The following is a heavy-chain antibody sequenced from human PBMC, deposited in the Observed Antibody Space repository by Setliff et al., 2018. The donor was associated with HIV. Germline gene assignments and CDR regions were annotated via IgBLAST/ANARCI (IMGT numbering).Heavy chain of an antibody. CDR1: GGTFSSYA. V-gene: IGHV1-69*05. D-gene: IGHD1-26*01. CDR3: ARDSEWGSYIFWTFDI. Sequence: SVKVSCKASGGTFSSYAISWVRQAPGQGLEWMGGISPIFGTANYAQKFQGRVTLTTDTSTSTAYMELRSLRSDDTAVYYCARDSEWGSYIFWTFDIWGQGTMVTVSS. J-gene: IGHJ3*02. CDR2: ISPIFGTA.